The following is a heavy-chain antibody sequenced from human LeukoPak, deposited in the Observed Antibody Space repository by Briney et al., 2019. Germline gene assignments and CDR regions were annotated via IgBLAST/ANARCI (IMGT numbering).Heavy chain of an antibody. D-gene: IGHD2-2*01. V-gene: IGHV3-11*01. Sequence: GSLRLSCAASGFTFSDYYMSWIRQAPGKGLEWISYISSSGSTIYYADSVKGRFTISRDNAKNSLYLQMNSLRAEDTALYYCASVTCSSTSCYSGPMDYWGQGTLVTVSS. CDR1: GFTFSDYY. CDR2: ISSSGSTI. CDR3: ASVTCSSTSCYSGPMDY. J-gene: IGHJ4*02.